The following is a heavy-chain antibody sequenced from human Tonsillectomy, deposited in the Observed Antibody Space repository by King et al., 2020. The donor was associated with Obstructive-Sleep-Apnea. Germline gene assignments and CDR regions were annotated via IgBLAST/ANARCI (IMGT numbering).Heavy chain of an antibody. D-gene: IGHD6-19*01. CDR3: AKEGRYSSGWLVSRNDRLES. CDR1: GFTFSGYG. Sequence: VQLVESGGGVVQPGRSLRLSCEASGFTFSGYGMHWVRQAPGKGLEWLGVISYDGNNKKYAESVKGRFTLSRDNSKNTLFLQMNSLRTEDTAVYYCAKEGRYSSGWLVSRNDRLESWGQGTLVTVSS. V-gene: IGHV3-30*18. CDR2: ISYDGNNK. J-gene: IGHJ4*02.